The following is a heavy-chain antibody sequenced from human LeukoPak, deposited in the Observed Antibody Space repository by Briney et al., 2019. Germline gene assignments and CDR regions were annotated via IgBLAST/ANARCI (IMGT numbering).Heavy chain of an antibody. V-gene: IGHV4-39*01. CDR2: IYYSGST. Sequence: SETLSLTCTVSGGSISSSSYYWGWIRQPPGKGLEWIGSIYYSGSTYYNPSLKSRVTISVDTSKNQFSLKLSSVTAADTAVYYCARHLHSYYDFWSGYYLAEYFQHWGQGTLVTVSS. CDR3: ARHLHSYYDFWSGYYLAEYFQH. D-gene: IGHD3-3*01. CDR1: GGSISSSSYY. J-gene: IGHJ1*01.